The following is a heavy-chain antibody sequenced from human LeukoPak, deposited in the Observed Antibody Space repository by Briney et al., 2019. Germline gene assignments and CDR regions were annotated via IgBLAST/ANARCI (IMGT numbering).Heavy chain of an antibody. J-gene: IGHJ4*02. D-gene: IGHD3-3*01. V-gene: IGHV3-23*05. Sequence: GGSLRLSCATPGFTFSTYAMSWLRQAPGKGLEWVSTIYTGGSTYYADSVKGRFTIARGTSKNTLYLQVNSLRAEDTALYYCATRNPSTDYEFWSGYYAFDYWGQGTLVTVSS. CDR1: GFTFSTYA. CDR2: IYTGGST. CDR3: ATRNPSTDYEFWSGYYAFDY.